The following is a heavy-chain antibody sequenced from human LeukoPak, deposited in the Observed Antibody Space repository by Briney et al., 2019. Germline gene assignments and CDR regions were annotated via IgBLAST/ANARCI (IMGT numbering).Heavy chain of an antibody. D-gene: IGHD6-13*01. CDR1: GFTFSSYG. CDR3: AAFSSSPLY. V-gene: IGHV3-30*03. Sequence: GGSLRLSCAASGFTFSSYGMHWVRQAPGKGLEWVAVISYDGSNKYYADSVKGRFTISRDNSKNTLYLQMNSPRAEDTAVYYCAAFSSSPLYWGQGTLVTVSS. CDR2: ISYDGSNK. J-gene: IGHJ4*02.